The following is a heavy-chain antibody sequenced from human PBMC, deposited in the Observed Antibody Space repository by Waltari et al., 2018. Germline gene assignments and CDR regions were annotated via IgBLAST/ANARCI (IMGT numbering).Heavy chain of an antibody. CDR1: GYTFTSYA. J-gene: IGHJ5*02. V-gene: IGHV1-3*01. D-gene: IGHD5-12*01. CDR3: ARDNRDGYNYYHGFDP. CDR2: INAGNGNT. Sequence: QVQLVQSGAEVKKPGASVKVSCKASGYTFTSYAMHWVRQAPGQRLEWMGWINAGNGNTKYSQKFQGRVTITRDTSASTAYMELSSLRSEDTAVYYCARDNRDGYNYYHGFDPWGQGTLVTVSS.